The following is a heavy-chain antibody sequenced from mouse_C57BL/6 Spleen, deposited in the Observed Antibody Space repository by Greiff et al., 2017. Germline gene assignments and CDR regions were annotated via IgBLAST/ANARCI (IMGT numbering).Heavy chain of an antibody. CDR3: ARWEFITTVVARNYYAMEY. CDR1: GYTFTSYW. CDR2: INPSIGGT. Sequence: QVQLQQSGTELVKPGASVKLSCKASGYTFTSYWMHWVKQRPGQGLEWIGNINPSIGGTNYTEKFKSKATLTVDKASSTAYMQLSSLSSEDSAVYYWARWEFITTVVARNYYAMEYWGEGTSVTVSS. V-gene: IGHV1-53*01. D-gene: IGHD1-1*01. J-gene: IGHJ4*01.